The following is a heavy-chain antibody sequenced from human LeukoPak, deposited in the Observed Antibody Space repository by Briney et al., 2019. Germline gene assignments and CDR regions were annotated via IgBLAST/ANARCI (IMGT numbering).Heavy chain of an antibody. Sequence: SETLSLTCTVSGGSISSYYWSWIRQPPGKGLEWIGYIYYSGSTNCNPSLKSRVTISVDTSKNQFSLKLSSVTAADTAVYYCARGSQSSGFDYWGQGTLVTVSS. CDR3: ARGSQSSGFDY. CDR1: GGSISSYY. CDR2: IYYSGST. J-gene: IGHJ4*02. V-gene: IGHV4-59*01. D-gene: IGHD3-10*01.